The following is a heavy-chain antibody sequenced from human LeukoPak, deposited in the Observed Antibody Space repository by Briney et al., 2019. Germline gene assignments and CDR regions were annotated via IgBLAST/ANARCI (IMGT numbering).Heavy chain of an antibody. CDR3: ARHLGPHHYYYGMDV. Sequence: ASETLSLTCTVSGGSIGNYYWSWIRQPPGKGLEWIAYIYYSGSTFYNPSLKSRVIISLDTSKSQFSLTLSSVTAADTAVYYCARHLGPHHYYYGMDVWGQGTTVTVSS. J-gene: IGHJ6*02. CDR1: GGSIGNYY. D-gene: IGHD3-16*01. CDR2: IYYSGST. V-gene: IGHV4-59*08.